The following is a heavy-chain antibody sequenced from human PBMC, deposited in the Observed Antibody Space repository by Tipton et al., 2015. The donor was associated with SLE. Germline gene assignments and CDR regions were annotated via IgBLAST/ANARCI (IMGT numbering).Heavy chain of an antibody. Sequence: TPSLTCTVSGGSISSGDYYWSWIRQPPGKGLEWIGYIYYSGSTYYNPSLKSRVTISVDTSKNQFSLKLSSVTAADTAVYYCARGYLTGGNDYWGQGTLVTVSS. D-gene: IGHD3-16*01. V-gene: IGHV4-30-4*08. CDR2: IYYSGST. CDR3: ARGYLTGGNDY. J-gene: IGHJ4*02. CDR1: GGSISSGDYY.